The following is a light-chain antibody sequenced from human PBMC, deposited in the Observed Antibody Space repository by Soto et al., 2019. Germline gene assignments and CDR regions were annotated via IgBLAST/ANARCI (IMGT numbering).Light chain of an antibody. CDR1: QSVSSN. CDR3: QQYNNWPQT. Sequence: EIVMTQSPATLSVSPGERATLSCRASQSVSSNLAWYQQKPGQAPRLLIYGASTRATGIPARFSGSWSGTECTLTISSLQSEDVAVYYCQQYNNWPQTFGQGTKVDIK. V-gene: IGKV3-15*01. CDR2: GAS. J-gene: IGKJ1*01.